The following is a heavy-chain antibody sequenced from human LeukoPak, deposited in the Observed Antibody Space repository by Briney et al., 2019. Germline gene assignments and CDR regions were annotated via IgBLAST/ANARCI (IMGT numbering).Heavy chain of an antibody. D-gene: IGHD3-22*01. V-gene: IGHV4-39*01. CDR3: ASQSPIVVAIFDY. CDR2: IYYSGST. Sequence: PGGSLRLSCAASGFTFSSYSMNWVRQPPGKGLEWIGSIYYSGSTYYNPSLKSRVTISVDTSKNQFSLKLSSVTAADTAVYYCASQSPIVVAIFDYWGQGTLVTVSS. CDR1: GFTFSSYSMN. J-gene: IGHJ4*02.